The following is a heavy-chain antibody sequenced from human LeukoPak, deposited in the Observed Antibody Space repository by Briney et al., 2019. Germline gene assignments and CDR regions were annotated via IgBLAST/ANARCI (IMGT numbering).Heavy chain of an antibody. V-gene: IGHV4-39*07. D-gene: IGHD3-16*02. CDR2: IYHSGST. CDR3: ARVPAEFAYYDYVWGSYRDSYMDV. CDR1: GGSISSGGYY. J-gene: IGHJ6*03. Sequence: SETLSLTCTVSGGSISSGGYYGSWIRQPAGKGLECLGRIYHSGSTYYTPSLKSRVTISVDTSKNQFSLKLSSVTAADTAVYYCARVPAEFAYYDYVWGSYRDSYMDVWGKGTTVTVSS.